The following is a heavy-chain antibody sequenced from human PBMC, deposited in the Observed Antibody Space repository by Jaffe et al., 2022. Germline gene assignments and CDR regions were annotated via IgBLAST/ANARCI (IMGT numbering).Heavy chain of an antibody. CDR1: GFTFTSSA. Sequence: QMQLVQSGPEVKKPGTSVKVSCKASGFTFTSSAVQWVRQARGQRLEWIGWIVVGSGNTNYAQKFQERVTITRDMSTSTAYMELSSLRSEDTAVYYCAADTYYDFWSGYGPAQYYYYYMDVWGKGTTVTVSS. CDR3: AADTYYDFWSGYGPAQYYYYYMDV. CDR2: IVVGSGNT. D-gene: IGHD3-3*01. J-gene: IGHJ6*03. V-gene: IGHV1-58*01.